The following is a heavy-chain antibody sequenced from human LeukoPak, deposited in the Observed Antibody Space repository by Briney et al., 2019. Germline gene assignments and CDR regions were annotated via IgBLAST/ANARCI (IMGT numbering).Heavy chain of an antibody. CDR1: GYTFTGYY. CDR3: ARDIDFWSGYSIDY. Sequence: ASVKVSCKASGYTFTGYYMHWVRQAPGQGLEWMGWINPNSGGTNYAQKFQGRVTMTRDTSINTAYMELSRLRSDDTAVYYCARDIDFWSGYSIDYWGQGTLVTVSS. CDR2: INPNSGGT. V-gene: IGHV1-2*02. J-gene: IGHJ4*02. D-gene: IGHD3-3*01.